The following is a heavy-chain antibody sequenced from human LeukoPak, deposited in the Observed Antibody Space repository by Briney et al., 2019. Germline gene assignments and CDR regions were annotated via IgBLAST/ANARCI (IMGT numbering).Heavy chain of an antibody. J-gene: IGHJ4*02. D-gene: IGHD3-16*02. CDR2: IWYDGSNK. CDR3: ARDLSRTPFVYYFDY. Sequence: GGSLRLSCAASGFTFSSYGMHWVRQAPGKGLEWVAVIWYDGSNKYYADSVKGRFTISRDNSKTTLYLQMNSLRAEDTAVYYCARDLSRTPFVYYFDYWGQGTLVTVSS. CDR1: GFTFSSYG. V-gene: IGHV3-33*01.